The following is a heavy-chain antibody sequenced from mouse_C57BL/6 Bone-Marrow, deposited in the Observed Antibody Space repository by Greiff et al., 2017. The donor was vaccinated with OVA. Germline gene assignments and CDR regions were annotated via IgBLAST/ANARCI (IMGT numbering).Heavy chain of an antibody. Sequence: EVQLQQSGGGLVKPGGSLKLSCAASGFTFSSYAMSWVRQTPEKRLEWVATISDGGSYTYYPDNVKGRFTISRDNAKNNLYLQMSHLKSEDTAMYYCARAHRYFDYWGQGTTLTVSS. CDR1: GFTFSSYA. CDR2: ISDGGSYT. CDR3: ARAHRYFDY. D-gene: IGHD2-14*01. V-gene: IGHV5-4*01. J-gene: IGHJ2*01.